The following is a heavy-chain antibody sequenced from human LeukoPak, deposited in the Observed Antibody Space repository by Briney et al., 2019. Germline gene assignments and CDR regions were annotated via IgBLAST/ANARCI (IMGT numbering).Heavy chain of an antibody. J-gene: IGHJ5*02. V-gene: IGHV3-23*01. CDR1: GFTFSSYA. Sequence: GGSLRLPCAASGFTFSSYAMSWVRQAPGKGLEWVSAISGSGGSTYYADSVKGRFTISRDNSKNTLYLQMNSLRAEDTAVYYCAKEYYYYDNSGYTGTFDPWGQGTLVTVSS. CDR3: AKEYYYYDNSGYTGTFDP. CDR2: ISGSGGST. D-gene: IGHD3-22*01.